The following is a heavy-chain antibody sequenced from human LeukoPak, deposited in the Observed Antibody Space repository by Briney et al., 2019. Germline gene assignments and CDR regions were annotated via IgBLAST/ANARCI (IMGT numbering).Heavy chain of an antibody. Sequence: GGSLRLSCAASGFTFSSYSMNWVRQAPGKGLEWVSSISSSSSYIYYADSVKGRFTISRDNAKNSLYLQMNSLRAEDTAVYYCARETPYYDFWSGYGHWFDPWGQGTLVTVSS. CDR2: ISSSSSYI. J-gene: IGHJ5*02. D-gene: IGHD3-3*01. CDR1: GFTFSSYS. CDR3: ARETPYYDFWSGYGHWFDP. V-gene: IGHV3-21*01.